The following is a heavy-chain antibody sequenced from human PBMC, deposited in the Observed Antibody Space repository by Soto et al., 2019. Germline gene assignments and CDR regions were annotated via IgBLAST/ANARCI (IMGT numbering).Heavy chain of an antibody. CDR3: ASVYYYDSSGYYLPFDY. D-gene: IGHD3-22*01. J-gene: IGHJ4*02. CDR1: GYSFTSYW. Sequence: PGESLKISCKGSGYSFTSYWIGWVRQMPGKGLEWMGIIYPGDSDTRYSPSFQGQVTISADKSISTAYLQWSSLKASDTAMYYCASVYYYDSSGYYLPFDYWGQGTLVTVSS. V-gene: IGHV5-51*01. CDR2: IYPGDSDT.